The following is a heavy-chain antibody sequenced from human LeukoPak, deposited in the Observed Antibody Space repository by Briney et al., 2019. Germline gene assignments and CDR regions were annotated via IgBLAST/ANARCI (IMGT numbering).Heavy chain of an antibody. Sequence: PTDTLSLTCTVAGGSISSSNYYWGWFRQPPGKGLEWIVSLYYSVNTYYNPSLKSRVTISVDTSKNHFSLKLSSVTAADTAVYYCAPGSTGGSRGSSFDPWGQGTLVTVSS. CDR1: GGSISSSNYY. CDR3: APGSTGGSRGSSFDP. V-gene: IGHV4-39*02. D-gene: IGHD1-26*01. J-gene: IGHJ5*02. CDR2: LYYSVNT.